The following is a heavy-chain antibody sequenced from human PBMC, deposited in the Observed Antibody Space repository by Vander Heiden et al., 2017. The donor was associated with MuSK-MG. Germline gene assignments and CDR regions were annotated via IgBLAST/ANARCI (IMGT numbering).Heavy chain of an antibody. Sequence: HWVRQAPGKGLEWMGGFDPEDGETIYAQKFQGRVTMTEDTSTDTAYMELRRLRSEDTAVYYFATDRPADGTGNIWGQGTMVTVYS. CDR3: ATDRPADGTGNI. D-gene: IGHD6-13*01. CDR2: FDPEDGET. V-gene: IGHV1-24*01. J-gene: IGHJ3*02.